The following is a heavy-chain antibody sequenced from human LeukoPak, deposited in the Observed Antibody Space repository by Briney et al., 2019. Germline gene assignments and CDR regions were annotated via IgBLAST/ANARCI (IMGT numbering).Heavy chain of an antibody. V-gene: IGHV3-21*01. J-gene: IGHJ6*02. Sequence: GGSLRLSCAASGFTFSSYSMNWVRQAPGKGLEWVSSISSSSSYIYYADSVKGRFTISRDNAKNSLYLQMNSLRAEDTAVYYCARLRREYYYYGMDVWGQGTTVTVSS. CDR3: ARLRREYYYYGMDV. CDR2: ISSSSSYI. CDR1: GFTFSSYS.